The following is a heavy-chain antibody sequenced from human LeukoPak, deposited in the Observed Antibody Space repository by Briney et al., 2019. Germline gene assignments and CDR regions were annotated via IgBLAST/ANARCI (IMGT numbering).Heavy chain of an antibody. CDR3: ARINRQQLVLDY. J-gene: IGHJ4*02. Sequence: PSEALSLTCAVSGYSISSGYYWGWIRQPPGKGLEWIGSIYHSGSTYYNPSLKSRVTISVDTSKNQFSLKLSSVTAVDTAVYYCARINRQQLVLDYWGQGTLVTVSS. V-gene: IGHV4-38-2*01. CDR2: IYHSGST. D-gene: IGHD6-13*01. CDR1: GYSISSGYY.